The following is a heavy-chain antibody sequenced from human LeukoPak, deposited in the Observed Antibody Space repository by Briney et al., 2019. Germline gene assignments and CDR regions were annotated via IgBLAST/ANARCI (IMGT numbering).Heavy chain of an antibody. D-gene: IGHD3-9*01. CDR1: GYTFTSYG. CDR2: ISAYNGNT. J-gene: IGHJ5*02. CDR3: ASVLRYFDWPTRFDP. Sequence: ASVKVSCKASGYTFTSYGISWVRQAPGQGLEWMGWISAYNGNTNYAQKLQGRVTMTTDTSTSTAYLELRSLRSDDTAVYYCASVLRYFDWPTRFDPWGQGTLVTVSS. V-gene: IGHV1-18*01.